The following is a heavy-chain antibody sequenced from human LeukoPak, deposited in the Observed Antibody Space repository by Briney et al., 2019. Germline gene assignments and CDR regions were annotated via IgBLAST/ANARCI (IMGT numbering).Heavy chain of an antibody. Sequence: AVNVSCKASGGTFTIDTTSRGRHPPGQGREWGGGIIPIFGTANYAQKFQGRVTITADKSTSTVYVELSSLRSEETAVYYCARDFLEITMVRDYGMAVWGKGTTVTVSS. CDR1: GGTFTIDT. J-gene: IGHJ6*04. CDR2: IIPIFGTA. V-gene: IGHV1-69*06. CDR3: ARDFLEITMVRDYGMAV. D-gene: IGHD3-10*01.